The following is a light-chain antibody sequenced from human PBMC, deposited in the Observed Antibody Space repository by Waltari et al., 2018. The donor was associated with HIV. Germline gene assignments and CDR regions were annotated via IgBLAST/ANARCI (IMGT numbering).Light chain of an antibody. Sequence: EIVLTQSPGTLSLSPGERATLSCRASQSVTSSYLAWYQQKPGQAPRLLIYGASSRATGIPDSFSGSGSGTDFTLTISRLEPEDFAVYYCQRYGSSYTFGQGTKLEIK. CDR2: GAS. J-gene: IGKJ2*01. V-gene: IGKV3-20*01. CDR1: QSVTSSY. CDR3: QRYGSSYT.